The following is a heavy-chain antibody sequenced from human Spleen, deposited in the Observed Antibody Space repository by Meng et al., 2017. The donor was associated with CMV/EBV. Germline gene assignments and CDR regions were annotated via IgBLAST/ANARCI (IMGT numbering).Heavy chain of an antibody. Sequence: GGSLRLSCAASGFTFSSYSMNWVRQAPGKGLEWVSSISSSSSYIYYADSVRGRFTISRDNAKNSLYLQMNSLRVEDTAVYCCARAYYGVDGMDVWGQGTTVTVSS. V-gene: IGHV3-21*01. CDR2: ISSSSSYI. CDR1: GFTFSSYS. D-gene: IGHD4-17*01. CDR3: ARAYYGVDGMDV. J-gene: IGHJ6*02.